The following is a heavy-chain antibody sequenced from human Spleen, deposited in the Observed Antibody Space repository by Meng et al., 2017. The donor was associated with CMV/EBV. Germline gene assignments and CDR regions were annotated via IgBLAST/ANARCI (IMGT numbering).Heavy chain of an antibody. J-gene: IGHJ5*02. D-gene: IGHD3-3*01. CDR1: GYTFTNYG. CDR2: ISADNGKT. CDR3: ARGGTIFGVVTQRRFDP. V-gene: IGHV1-18*01. Sequence: ASVKVSCKASGYTFTNYGTSWVRQAPGQGLEYMGWISADNGKTNYAQKLQDRVTMTTDTSTSTAYMELRSLRSDDTAVYYCARGGTIFGVVTQRRFDPWGQGTLVTVSS.